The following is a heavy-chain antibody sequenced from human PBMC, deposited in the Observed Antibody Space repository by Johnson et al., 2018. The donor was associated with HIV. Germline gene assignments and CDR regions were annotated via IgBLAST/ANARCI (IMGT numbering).Heavy chain of an antibody. D-gene: IGHD3-22*01. CDR2: ISGGSAGT. V-gene: IGHV3-11*05. Sequence: QVQLVESGGGLVKPGGSLRLSCVGSGFTFSDYYMSWVRQAPGKGLEWIAYISGGSAGTFYADSVKGRFTISRDNAKNSLYLQMNSLRVEDTALYYCARATYYYDPSGYLTRPRAFDVWGQGTMVTVSS. CDR3: ARATYYYDPSGYLTRPRAFDV. J-gene: IGHJ3*01. CDR1: GFTFSDYY.